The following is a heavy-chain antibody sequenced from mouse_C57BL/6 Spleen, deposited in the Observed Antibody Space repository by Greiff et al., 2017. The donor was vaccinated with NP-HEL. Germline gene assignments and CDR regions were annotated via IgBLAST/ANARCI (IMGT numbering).Heavy chain of an antibody. D-gene: IGHD3-2*02. Sequence: LQESGGGVVQPGGSMKLSCVASGFTFSNYWMNWVRQSPEKGLEWVAQIRLKSDNYATHYAESVKGRFTISRDDSKSSVYLQMNNLRAEDTGIYYCTDSSGYVYYAMDYWGQGTSVTVSS. CDR2: IRLKSDNYAT. J-gene: IGHJ4*01. V-gene: IGHV6-3*01. CDR3: TDSSGYVYYAMDY. CDR1: GFTFSNYW.